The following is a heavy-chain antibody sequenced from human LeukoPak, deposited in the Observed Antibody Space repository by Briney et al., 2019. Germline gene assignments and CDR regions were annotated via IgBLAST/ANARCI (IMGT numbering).Heavy chain of an antibody. CDR2: INPRNGDT. CDR3: ARSDYGGGNWFDP. Sequence: GASVKVSCKTSGYTFTGYLMHWVRLAPGQGPEWVGWINPRNGDTNLAQKFQGRVTMTRDTSTSTVYMELSSLRSEDTAVYYCARSDYGGGNWFDPWGQGTLVTVSS. V-gene: IGHV1-2*02. J-gene: IGHJ5*02. CDR1: GYTFTGYL. D-gene: IGHD4-17*01.